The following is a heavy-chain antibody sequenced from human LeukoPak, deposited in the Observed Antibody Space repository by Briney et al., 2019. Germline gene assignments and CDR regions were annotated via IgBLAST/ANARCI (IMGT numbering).Heavy chain of an antibody. V-gene: IGHV3-7*01. Sequence: GGSLRLSCAASGFTFSTYWMTWVRQAPGKGLEWVANIKPDGSQIYYVDSVKGRFTVSRDNAKNSLYLQMNSLRAEDTAVYYCARDHYDYVWGSYRPFDPWGQGTLVTVSS. D-gene: IGHD3-16*02. CDR1: GFTFSTYW. CDR2: IKPDGSQI. CDR3: ARDHYDYVWGSYRPFDP. J-gene: IGHJ5*02.